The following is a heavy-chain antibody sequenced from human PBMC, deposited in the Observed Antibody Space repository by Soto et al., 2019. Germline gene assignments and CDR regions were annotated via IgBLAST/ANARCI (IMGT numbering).Heavy chain of an antibody. J-gene: IGHJ6*03. V-gene: IGHV3-48*01. Sequence: HPGGSLRLSCAASGFTFSSYSMNWVRQAPGKGLEWVSYISSSSSTIYYADSVKGRFTISRDNAKNSLYLQMNSLRAEDTAVYYCARAPTYDFWSGYPIYYYYMDVWGKGTTVTVSS. CDR2: ISSSSSTI. D-gene: IGHD3-3*01. CDR1: GFTFSSYS. CDR3: ARAPTYDFWSGYPIYYYYMDV.